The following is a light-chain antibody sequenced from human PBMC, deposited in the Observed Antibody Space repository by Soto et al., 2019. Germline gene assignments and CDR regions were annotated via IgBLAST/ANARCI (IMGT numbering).Light chain of an antibody. Sequence: HSVLTQPPSVSAAPGQKVTISCSGSSSNIGNNYVSWYQQLPGTAPKLLIYDNNKRPSGIPDRFSDSKSGTSATLGITGLQTGDEADYYCGTWDSSLSAYVFGTGIKVTVL. V-gene: IGLV1-51*01. CDR3: GTWDSSLSAYV. J-gene: IGLJ1*01. CDR2: DNN. CDR1: SSNIGNNY.